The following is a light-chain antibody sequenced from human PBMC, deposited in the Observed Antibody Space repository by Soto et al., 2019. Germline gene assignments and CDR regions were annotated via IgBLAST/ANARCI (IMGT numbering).Light chain of an antibody. J-gene: IGKJ2*01. CDR1: QDISGY. CDR2: YAS. Sequence: DIQMTQSPSAMSASVGDRVTITCRASQDISGYLAWFQQKPGKAPKRLIYYASSLESGVPSRFSGSRSGTEFTLTISGLQPEDFATYYCLHHNTFPPFTFGPGTKLEIK. V-gene: IGKV1-17*03. CDR3: LHHNTFPPFT.